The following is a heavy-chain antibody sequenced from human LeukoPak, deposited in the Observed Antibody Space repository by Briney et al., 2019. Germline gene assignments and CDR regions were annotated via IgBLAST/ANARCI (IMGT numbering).Heavy chain of an antibody. CDR3: AVQGGGDDRYFDY. Sequence: ASVKVSCKASGYTFTSYGISWVRQAPGQGLEWMGGIIPIFGTANYAQKFQGRVTMTRDTSTSTVYMELSSLRSEDTAVYYCAVQGGGDDRYFDYWGQGTLVTVSS. D-gene: IGHD2-21*01. CDR2: IIPIFGTA. CDR1: GYTFTSYG. J-gene: IGHJ4*02. V-gene: IGHV1-69*05.